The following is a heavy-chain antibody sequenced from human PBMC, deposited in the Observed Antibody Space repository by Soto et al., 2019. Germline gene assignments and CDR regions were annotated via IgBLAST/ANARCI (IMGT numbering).Heavy chain of an antibody. J-gene: IGHJ4*02. CDR3: ARFSMTTVTPFD. CDR2: IYPGDSDT. Sequence: PGESLKISCEGSGYSFTTYWIGWVRQMPGKGLEWMGIIYPGDSDTRYSPSFQGQVTISADKSISTAYLQWSSLKASDTAIYYCARFSMTTVTPFDWGQGTLVTSPQ. D-gene: IGHD4-17*01. CDR1: GYSFTTYW. V-gene: IGHV5-51*01.